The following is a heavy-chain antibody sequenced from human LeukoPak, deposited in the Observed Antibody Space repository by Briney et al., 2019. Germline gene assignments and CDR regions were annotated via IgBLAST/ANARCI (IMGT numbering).Heavy chain of an antibody. Sequence: SETLSLTCAVSGGSITRGSYYWTWIRQPAGRALEWIGHVFTSGNTNYNPSLKGRVTISIETSKSQFSLNLNSVTAADTAVYYCARGTGSLFYWGHGILVTVSS. V-gene: IGHV4-61*09. CDR3: ARGTGSLFY. J-gene: IGHJ4*01. CDR1: GGSITRGSYY. D-gene: IGHD3-10*01. CDR2: VFTSGNT.